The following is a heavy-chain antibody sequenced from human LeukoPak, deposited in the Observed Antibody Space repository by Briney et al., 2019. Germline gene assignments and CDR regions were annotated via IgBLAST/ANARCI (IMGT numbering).Heavy chain of an antibody. J-gene: IGHJ4*02. V-gene: IGHV3-15*01. CDR3: TTDFVVVTADPAGY. D-gene: IGHD2-21*02. CDR2: IKSKTDGGTT. CDR1: GFTFSNAW. Sequence: GGSLRLSSAASGFTFSNAWMSWVRQAPGKGLEWVGRIKSKTDGGTTDYAAPVKGRFTISRDDSKNTLYLQMNSLKTEDTAVYYCTTDFVVVTADPAGYWGQGTLVTVSS.